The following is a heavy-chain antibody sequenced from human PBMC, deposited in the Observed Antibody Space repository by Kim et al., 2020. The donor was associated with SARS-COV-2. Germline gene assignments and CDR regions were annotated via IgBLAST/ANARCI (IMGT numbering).Heavy chain of an antibody. D-gene: IGHD3-10*01. CDR3: AASTDYFGAGTYYMDS. CDR1: GFTFTNSA. V-gene: IGHV1-58*01. CDR2: IVVGSGST. J-gene: IGHJ4*02. Sequence: SLKVSCKTSGFTFTNSALQWVRQARGQHLEWIGWIVVGSGSTNYAPSFHERVTISRDVSTGTAYMDLSNLAPEDTAVYYCAASTDYFGAGTYYMDSWGQGTLVTVSS.